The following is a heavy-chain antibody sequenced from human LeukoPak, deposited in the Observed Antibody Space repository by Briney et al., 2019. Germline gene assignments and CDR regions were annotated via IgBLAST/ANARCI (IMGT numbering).Heavy chain of an antibody. D-gene: IGHD3-10*01. V-gene: IGHV1-69*04. CDR1: GGTFGRYA. Sequence: GASVKVSFKASGGTFGRYALSWVRQAPGQGLEWMGRIIPMIGITNYAQSFQGRVTITADKTTSTAYMELSSLRAEDTAVYYCARDHEYYYGSGSYYPGGCDYWGQGTLVTVSS. J-gene: IGHJ4*02. CDR3: ARDHEYYYGSGSYYPGGCDY. CDR2: IIPMIGIT.